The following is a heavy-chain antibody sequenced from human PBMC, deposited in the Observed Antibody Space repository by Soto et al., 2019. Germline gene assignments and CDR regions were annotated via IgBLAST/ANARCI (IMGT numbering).Heavy chain of an antibody. V-gene: IGHV3-23*01. Sequence: EVQLLESGGGLVRPGGSLRLSCAASGFTFSSYAMTWVRQAPGKGLEWVSGVSGTGGSAYYADSVKGRFTISRDKSTNTLYVHMNSLRAEDTAVYYCARGSAYSDYDFEYWGQGTLVTVSS. D-gene: IGHD4-17*01. CDR1: GFTFSSYA. CDR2: VSGTGGSA. J-gene: IGHJ4*02. CDR3: ARGSAYSDYDFEY.